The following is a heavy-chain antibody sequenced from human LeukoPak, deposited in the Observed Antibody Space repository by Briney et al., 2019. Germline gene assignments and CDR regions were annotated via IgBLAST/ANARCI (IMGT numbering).Heavy chain of an antibody. CDR3: ARDEGHTVTNEDFQH. V-gene: IGHV3-21*01. J-gene: IGHJ1*01. D-gene: IGHD2-2*01. Sequence: GGSLRLSCAASGVSFISYGMSWVREAPGKGLEWVAYISSGSGYIFYGDSAKGRFTISRDNAKDSLFLQMNSLRVEDTAVYYCARDEGHTVTNEDFQHWGQGTLVTVSS. CDR2: ISSGSGYI. CDR1: GVSFISYG.